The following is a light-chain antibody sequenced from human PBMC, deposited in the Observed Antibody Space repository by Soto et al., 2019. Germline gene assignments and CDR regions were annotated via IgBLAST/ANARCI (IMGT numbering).Light chain of an antibody. CDR3: QQYSSSGGT. V-gene: IGKV3-20*01. Sequence: EIVLTQSPGTLSLSPGERATLSCRASQSVSSSYLAWYQQKPRQAPRLLIYGASSRATGIPDRFSGSGSGTDFTLTISRLEPEDFAVYYCQQYSSSGGTFGQGTKVDIK. CDR2: GAS. J-gene: IGKJ1*01. CDR1: QSVSSSY.